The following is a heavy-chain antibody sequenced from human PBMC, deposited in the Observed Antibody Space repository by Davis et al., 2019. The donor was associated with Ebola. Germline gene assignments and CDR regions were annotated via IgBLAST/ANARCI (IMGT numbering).Heavy chain of an antibody. J-gene: IGHJ5*02. V-gene: IGHV4-59*01. D-gene: IGHD1-14*01. CDR3: AREAVSLLVSPAWNWFDP. CDR1: GGSISSYY. CDR2: IYYSGST. Sequence: PSETLSLTCTVSGGSISSYYWSWIRQPPGKGLEWIGYIYYSGSTNYNPSLKSRVTISVDTSKNQFSLKLSSVTAADTAVYYCAREAVSLLVSPAWNWFDPWGQGTLVTVSS.